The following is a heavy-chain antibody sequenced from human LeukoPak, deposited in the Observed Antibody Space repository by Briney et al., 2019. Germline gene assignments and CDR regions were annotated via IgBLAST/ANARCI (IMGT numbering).Heavy chain of an antibody. D-gene: IGHD3-16*01. V-gene: IGHV4-39*07. CDR1: GGSISSSSYY. CDR3: AREKPQVPVGAFDI. Sequence: PSETLSLTCTVSGGSISSSSYYWGWIRQPPGKGLEWIGSIYYSGSTNYNPSLKSRVTISVDKSKNQFSLKLSSVTAADTAVYYCAREKPQVPVGAFDIWGQGTMVTVSS. CDR2: IYYSGST. J-gene: IGHJ3*02.